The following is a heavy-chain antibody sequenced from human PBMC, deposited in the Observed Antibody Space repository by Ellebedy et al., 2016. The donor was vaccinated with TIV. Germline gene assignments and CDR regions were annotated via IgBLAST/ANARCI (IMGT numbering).Heavy chain of an antibody. CDR3: ARGRGSKYYYYYMDV. Sequence: SETLSLXXAVSGGSIRSYYWNWIRQPPGKGLEWIGYIFYSGTTGYNPSLKSRVTISIDTSKSQFSLNLSSVTAADTAVYYCARGRGSKYYYYYMDVWGKGTMVTVSS. D-gene: IGHD4-11*01. CDR1: GGSIRSYY. CDR2: IFYSGTT. J-gene: IGHJ6*03. V-gene: IGHV4-59*12.